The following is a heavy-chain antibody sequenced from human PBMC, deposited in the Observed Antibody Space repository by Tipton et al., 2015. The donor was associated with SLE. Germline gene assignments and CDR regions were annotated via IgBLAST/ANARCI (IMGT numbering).Heavy chain of an antibody. CDR1: GFTLSTYW. CDR2: INSDGSST. D-gene: IGHD3-10*01. J-gene: IGHJ6*02. V-gene: IGHV3-74*01. CDR3: ASLLWFRVYYYGMDV. Sequence: GSLRLSCTASGFTLSTYWMHWVRQAPGKGLVWVSRINSDGSSTSYADSVKGRFTISRDNAKNTLYLQMNSLRAEDTAVYYCASLLWFRVYYYGMDVWGQGTTVTVSS.